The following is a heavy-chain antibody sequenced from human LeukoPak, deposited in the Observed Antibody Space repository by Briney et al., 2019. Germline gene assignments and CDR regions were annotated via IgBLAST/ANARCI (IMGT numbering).Heavy chain of an antibody. CDR1: GVSFSGYY. CDR2: INHSGST. V-gene: IGHV4-34*01. Sequence: SETLSLTCAVYGVSFSGYYWSWIRQPPGKGLEWIGEINHSGSTNYNPSLKSRVTISVGTSKNQFSLKLTSVTAADTAVYYCARSYGGHSVCDAFDIWGQGTMVTVSS. D-gene: IGHD4-23*01. J-gene: IGHJ3*02. CDR3: ARSYGGHSVCDAFDI.